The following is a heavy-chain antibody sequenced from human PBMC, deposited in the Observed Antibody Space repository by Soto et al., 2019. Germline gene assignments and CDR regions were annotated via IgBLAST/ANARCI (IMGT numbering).Heavy chain of an antibody. CDR3: ARGPGSSHYYYYYGMDV. V-gene: IGHV4-31*03. Sequence: SETLSLTCTVSGGSISSGGYYWRWIRQHPGKGLEWIGYIYYSGSTYYNPSLKSRVTISVDTSKNQFSLKLSSVTAADTAVYYCARGPGSSHYYYYYGMDVWGQGTTVT. D-gene: IGHD1-26*01. CDR2: IYYSGST. J-gene: IGHJ6*02. CDR1: GGSISSGGYY.